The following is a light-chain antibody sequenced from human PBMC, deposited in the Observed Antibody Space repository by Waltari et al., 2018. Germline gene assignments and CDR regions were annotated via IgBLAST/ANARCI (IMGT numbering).Light chain of an antibody. J-gene: IGLJ1*01. V-gene: IGLV2-8*01. CDR2: EVS. Sequence: QSALTQPPSASGSPGQSVPISCTGTSSDVGCYNYVSWYQHHPGKVPKLMIYEVSRRHSGVPARFLGYTSGNTASRTVSGLQAGDDADYYCSSYAGSNNLGLCVFGTGTKVTVL. CDR3: SSYAGSNNLGLCV. CDR1: SSDVGCYNY.